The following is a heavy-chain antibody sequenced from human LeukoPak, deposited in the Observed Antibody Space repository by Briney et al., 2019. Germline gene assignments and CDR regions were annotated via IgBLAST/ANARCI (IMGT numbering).Heavy chain of an antibody. D-gene: IGHD5-12*01. CDR1: GYTFTSYG. J-gene: IGHJ4*02. V-gene: IGHV1-18*01. CDR2: ISAYNGNT. CDR3: ASSIVATIRLDY. Sequence: ASVKVSCKASGYTFTSYGISWVRQAPGQGLEWMGWISAYNGNTNYAQKFQGRVTITRDTSASTAYMELSSLRSEDTAVYYCASSIVATIRLDYWGQGTLVTVSS.